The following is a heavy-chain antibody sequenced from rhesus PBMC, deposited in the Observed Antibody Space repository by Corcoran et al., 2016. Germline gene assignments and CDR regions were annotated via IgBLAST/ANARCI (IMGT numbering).Heavy chain of an antibody. J-gene: IGHJ6*01. V-gene: IGHV1-111*02. Sequence: EVQLVQSGAEVKKPGASVKISCKSSGYTFTDYYLHWVRQAPVKGLEWMGRIDPEYSETRHPQKVQHRVTTTAETSTDTAYMELSSLRSEDTAVYYCATDQEHCTGSGCYTNYYGLDSWGQGVVVTVSS. D-gene: IGHD2-21*01. CDR3: ATDQEHCTGSGCYTNYYGLDS. CDR2: IDPEYSET. CDR1: GYTFTDYY.